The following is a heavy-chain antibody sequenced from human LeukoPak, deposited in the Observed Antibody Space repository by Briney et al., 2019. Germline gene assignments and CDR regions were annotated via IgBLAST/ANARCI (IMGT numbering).Heavy chain of an antibody. CDR2: ISSSSSHI. D-gene: IGHD1-14*01. V-gene: IGHV3-21*01. CDR3: ARVVTTGHYYFDY. Sequence: PGGPLRLSCAASGFTFSTYSMNWVRQAPGTGLEWVSSISSSSSHIYYADSVKGRFTISRDNAKNSLYLQMNSLRAEDTAVYYCARVVTTGHYYFDYWGQGTLVTVSS. CDR1: GFTFSTYS. J-gene: IGHJ4*02.